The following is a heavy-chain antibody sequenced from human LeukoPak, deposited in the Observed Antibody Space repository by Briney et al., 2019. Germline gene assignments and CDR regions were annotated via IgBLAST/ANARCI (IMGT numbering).Heavy chain of an antibody. J-gene: IGHJ4*02. CDR2: INHSGST. Sequence: SETLSLTCAVYGGSFSGYYWSWIRQPPGKGLEWIGEINHSGSTNYNPSLKSRVTISVDTSKNQFSLKLSSVTAADTAVYYCASRFSSSGDYWGQGTLVTVSS. D-gene: IGHD6-6*01. V-gene: IGHV4-34*01. CDR1: GGSFSGYY. CDR3: ASRFSSSGDY.